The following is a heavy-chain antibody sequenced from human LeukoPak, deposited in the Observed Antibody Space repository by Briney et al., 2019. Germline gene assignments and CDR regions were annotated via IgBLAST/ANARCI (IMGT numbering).Heavy chain of an antibody. Sequence: GSSVKVSCKASGGTFSSYAISWVRQAPGQGLEWLGRIIPILGIANYAQKFQGRVTITADKSTSTAYMELSSLRSEDTAVYYCARDVSPLIVGATQNWFDPWGQGTLVTVSS. J-gene: IGHJ5*02. D-gene: IGHD1-26*01. CDR2: IIPILGIA. CDR1: GGTFSSYA. CDR3: ARDVSPLIVGATQNWFDP. V-gene: IGHV1-69*04.